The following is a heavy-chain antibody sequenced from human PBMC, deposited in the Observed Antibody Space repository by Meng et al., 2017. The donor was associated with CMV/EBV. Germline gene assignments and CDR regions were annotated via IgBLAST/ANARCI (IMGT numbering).Heavy chain of an antibody. Sequence: GESLKISCAASGFTFSSYAMSWVRQAPGKGLEWVSVIYSGGSSTYYADSVKGRFTISRDNSKNTLYLQMNSLRAEDTAVYYCAKDLYNVIVVVPAARFDYYYGMDVWGQGTTVTVSS. V-gene: IGHV3-23*03. D-gene: IGHD2-2*01. CDR3: AKDLYNVIVVVPAARFDYYYGMDV. CDR2: IYSGGSST. CDR1: GFTFSSYA. J-gene: IGHJ6*02.